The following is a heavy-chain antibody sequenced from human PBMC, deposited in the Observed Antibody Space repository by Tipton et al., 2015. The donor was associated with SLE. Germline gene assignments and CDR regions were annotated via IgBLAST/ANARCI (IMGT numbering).Heavy chain of an antibody. D-gene: IGHD6-6*01. CDR3: ARTPDSSSSRGAFDI. J-gene: IGHJ3*02. CDR1: GGSFSGYY. CDR2: IYYSGST. V-gene: IGHV4-59*01. Sequence: TLSLTCAVYGGSFSGYYWSWIRQPPGKGLEWIGYIYYSGSTNYNPSLKSRVTISVDTSKNQFSLKLSSVTAADTAVYYCARTPDSSSSRGAFDIWGQGTMVTVSS.